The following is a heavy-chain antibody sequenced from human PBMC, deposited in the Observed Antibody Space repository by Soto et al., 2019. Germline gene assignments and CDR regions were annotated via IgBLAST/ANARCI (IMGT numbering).Heavy chain of an antibody. D-gene: IGHD3-22*01. CDR3: AKAKTYYDSTGFDF. CDR2: ISNDGTTK. J-gene: IGHJ4*02. Sequence: QVQLVQSGGGVVQPGGSLRLSCSTSGFIFTVYGMHWVRQAPGKGLEWVALISNDGTTKFYADSVKGRFTISSDTSNNTLYLQMHSLRAEDTSVYYCAKAKTYYDSTGFDFWGQGSRVSVSS. CDR1: GFIFTVYG. V-gene: IGHV3-30*18.